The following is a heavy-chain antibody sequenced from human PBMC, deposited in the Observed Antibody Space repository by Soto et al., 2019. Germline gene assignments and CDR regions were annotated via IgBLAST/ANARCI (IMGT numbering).Heavy chain of an antibody. CDR2: ISSSSSYI. D-gene: IGHD6-19*01. V-gene: IGHV3-21*01. Sequence: EVQLVESGGGLVKPGGSLRLSCAASGFTFSSYSMNWVRQAPGKGLEWVSSISSSSSYIYYADSVKGRFTISRDNAKNSLYLQMNSLRAEDTAVYYCARDDSGWYYFDYWGQGTLVTVSS. J-gene: IGHJ4*02. CDR3: ARDDSGWYYFDY. CDR1: GFTFSSYS.